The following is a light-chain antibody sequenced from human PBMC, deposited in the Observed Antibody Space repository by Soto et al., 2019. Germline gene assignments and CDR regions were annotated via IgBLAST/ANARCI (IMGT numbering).Light chain of an antibody. CDR3: QQYGSSPGT. J-gene: IGKJ1*01. CDR2: GAS. Sequence: EIVLTQSPGTLSLSPGERATLSCRPSQSVSSSYLAWYQQKPGQAPRLLIYGASSRATGIPDRFSGSGSGTDFTLTSSRVEAEDFAVYYCQQYGSSPGTFGQGTKVEIK. CDR1: QSVSSSY. V-gene: IGKV3-20*01.